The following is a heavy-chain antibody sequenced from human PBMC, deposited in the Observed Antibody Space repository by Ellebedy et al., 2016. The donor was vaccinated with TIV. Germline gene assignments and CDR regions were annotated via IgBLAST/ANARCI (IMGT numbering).Heavy chain of an antibody. D-gene: IGHD6-13*01. Sequence: GESLKISXSASTFPFSRFGMNWVRQAPGKGLEWVSYISLSSTTTYYADSVKGRFTISRDNAKNSLYLHMSSLRAEDTAVYFCAKEVQGWDSRTWYLPHFDRWGQGTLVSVSA. J-gene: IGHJ4*02. CDR3: AKEVQGWDSRTWYLPHFDR. CDR2: ISLSSTTT. CDR1: TFPFSRFG. V-gene: IGHV3-48*04.